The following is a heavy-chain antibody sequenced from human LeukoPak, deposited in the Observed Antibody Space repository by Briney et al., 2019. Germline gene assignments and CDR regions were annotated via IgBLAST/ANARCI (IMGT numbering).Heavy chain of an antibody. D-gene: IGHD6-19*01. CDR1: GYTFTSYD. CDR3: ARLEVAVAGTLEEGDY. V-gene: IGHV1-8*01. Sequence: ASVKVSCKASGYTFTSYDITWVRQATGQGLEWMGWMNPNSGNTGYAQKFQGRVTMTRNTSISTAYMELSSLRSEDTAVYYCARLEVAVAGTLEEGDYWGQGTLVTVSS. J-gene: IGHJ4*02. CDR2: MNPNSGNT.